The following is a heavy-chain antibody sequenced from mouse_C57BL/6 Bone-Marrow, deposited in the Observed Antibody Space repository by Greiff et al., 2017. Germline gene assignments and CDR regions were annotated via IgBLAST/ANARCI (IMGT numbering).Heavy chain of an antibody. Sequence: EVQGVESGGDLVKPGGSLKLSCAASGFTFSSYGMSWVRQTPDKRLEWVATISSGGSYTYYPDSVQGRFTISRDNAKNTLYLRMSSLKSEDTAMYYCARHGYYADYWGQGTTLAGSS. D-gene: IGHD2-3*01. CDR2: ISSGGSYT. J-gene: IGHJ2*01. V-gene: IGHV5-6*01. CDR1: GFTFSSYG. CDR3: ARHGYYADY.